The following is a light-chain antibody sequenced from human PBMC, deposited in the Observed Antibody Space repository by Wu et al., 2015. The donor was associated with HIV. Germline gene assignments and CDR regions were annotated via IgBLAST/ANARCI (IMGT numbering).Light chain of an antibody. J-gene: IGKJ1*01. Sequence: EIVLTQSPDTLSLSPGERATLSCRASQSVSRGYLAWYQQAPGQAPRLLIFGASNRANGITDRFSGSGSGTDFTLTISRLEPEDFAVYYCQQYGGSPGTFGQGTKVEI. CDR3: QQYGGSPGT. CDR1: QSVSRGY. CDR2: GAS. V-gene: IGKV3-20*01.